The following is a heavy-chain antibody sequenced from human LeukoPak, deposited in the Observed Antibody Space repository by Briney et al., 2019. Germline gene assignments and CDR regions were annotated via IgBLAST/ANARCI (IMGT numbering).Heavy chain of an antibody. J-gene: IGHJ4*02. CDR2: IYYSGST. Sequence: SETLSLTCTVSGGSISSSSYYWGWIRQPPGKGLEWIGYIYYSGSTNYNPSLKSRVTISVDTSKNQFSLKLSSVTAADTAVYYCARGDPRWLVDYWGQGTLVTVSS. V-gene: IGHV4-61*05. D-gene: IGHD5-24*01. CDR1: GGSISSSSYY. CDR3: ARGDPRWLVDY.